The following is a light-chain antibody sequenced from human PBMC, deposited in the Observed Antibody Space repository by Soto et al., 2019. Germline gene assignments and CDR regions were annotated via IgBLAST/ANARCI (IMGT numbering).Light chain of an antibody. V-gene: IGLV5-39*01. Sequence: QSVLTQPPSLSASPGASARFTCTLRGGINVGTYRIYWYQQRPGSPPRYLLRYKSDSDNQQGSGVPRRFSGSKDASTNAGLLLISGLQSEDEADYYCAIWYSSTVIFGGGTKLTVL. CDR3: AIWYSSTVI. J-gene: IGLJ2*01. CDR2: YKSDSDN. CDR1: GGINVGTYR.